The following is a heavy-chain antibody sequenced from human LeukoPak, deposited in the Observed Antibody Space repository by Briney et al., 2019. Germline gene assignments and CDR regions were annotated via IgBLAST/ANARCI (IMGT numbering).Heavy chain of an antibody. CDR2: INRSGST. CDR3: ARYCSSTSCRHYFDY. D-gene: IGHD2-2*01. Sequence: NPSETLSLTCAVYGGSFSGYYWSWIRQPPGKGLEWIGEINRSGSTNYNPSLKSRVTISVDTSKNQFSLKLSSVTAADTAVYYCARYCSSTSCRHYFDYWGQGTLVTVSS. CDR1: GGSFSGYY. J-gene: IGHJ4*02. V-gene: IGHV4-34*01.